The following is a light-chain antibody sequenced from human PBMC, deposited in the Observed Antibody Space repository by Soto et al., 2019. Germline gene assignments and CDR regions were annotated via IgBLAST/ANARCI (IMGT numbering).Light chain of an antibody. J-gene: IGKJ1*01. V-gene: IGKV1-39*01. CDR1: QSISSY. CDR2: AAS. Sequence: DIQMTQSPSSLSASVGDRVTITCRASQSISSYLNWYQQKPGKAPKLLIYAASSLQSGVPSRFSGSGSGTDFTLTISSLQPEDFATYYCQQYNNWPRTFGQGTKFDIK. CDR3: QQYNNWPRT.